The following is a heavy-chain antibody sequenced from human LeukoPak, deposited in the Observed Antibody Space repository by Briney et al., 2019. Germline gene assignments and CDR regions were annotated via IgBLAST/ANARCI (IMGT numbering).Heavy chain of an antibody. CDR1: GFTFSSYG. D-gene: IGHD2-8*01. CDR3: AKDGLGYCTNAICYNFDY. Sequence: GGSLRLSCAASGFTFSSYGMHWVRQAPGKGLEWVAVIWYGGSNKYYADSVKGRFTISRDNSKNTLYLQMNSLRAEDTAVYYCAKDGLGYCTNAICYNFDYWGQGTLVTVSS. J-gene: IGHJ4*02. V-gene: IGHV3-33*06. CDR2: IWYGGSNK.